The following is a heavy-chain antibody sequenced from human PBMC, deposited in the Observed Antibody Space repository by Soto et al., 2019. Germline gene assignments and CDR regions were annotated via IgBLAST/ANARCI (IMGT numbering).Heavy chain of an antibody. J-gene: IGHJ4*02. CDR2: IKSKVDGGTT. V-gene: IGHV3-15*07. D-gene: IGHD2-21*01. CDR1: DFSFNDVW. CDR3: TTEIGRQGGY. Sequence: GGSLRLSCVVSDFSFNDVWMDWVRQAPGKGLEWVGRIKSKVDGGTTDYAAPVMGRFAISRDDSKNTLYLQMNSLKTEDTAAYYCTTEIGRQGGYWGQGA.